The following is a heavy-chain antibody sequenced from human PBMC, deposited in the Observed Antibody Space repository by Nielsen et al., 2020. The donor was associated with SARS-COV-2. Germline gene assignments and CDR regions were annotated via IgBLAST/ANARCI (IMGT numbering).Heavy chain of an antibody. CDR1: QFPFSTYG. D-gene: IGHD2-8*01. V-gene: IGHV3-21*01. CDR3: ARDRDIVLMVYAPGSLGMDV. J-gene: IGHJ6*02. Sequence: GGSLRLSCTASQFPFSTYGMNWVRQAPGKGLEWVSSISSSSSYIYYADSVKGRFTISRDNAKNSLYLQMNSLRAEDTAVYYCARDRDIVLMVYAPGSLGMDVWGQGTTVTVSS. CDR2: ISSSSSYI.